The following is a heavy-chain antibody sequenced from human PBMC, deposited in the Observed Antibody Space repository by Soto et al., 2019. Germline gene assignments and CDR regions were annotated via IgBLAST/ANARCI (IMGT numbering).Heavy chain of an antibody. CDR2: ISGYSGNT. CDR3: ARDRGSGWFVY. D-gene: IGHD6-19*01. V-gene: IGHV1-18*01. Sequence: ASVKVSCKASGYTFTSYGISWVRQAPGQGLEWMGWISGYSGNTNYAQKFQGRVTVTTDTSTSTAYMELRSLRSDDTAVYYCARDRGSGWFVYWGQGTLVTVSS. J-gene: IGHJ4*02. CDR1: GYTFTSYG.